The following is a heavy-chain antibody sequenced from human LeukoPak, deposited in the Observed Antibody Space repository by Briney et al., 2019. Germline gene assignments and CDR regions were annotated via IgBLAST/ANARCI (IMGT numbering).Heavy chain of an antibody. V-gene: IGHV3-23*01. Sequence: GGSLRLSCAASGFTFSSYAMSWVRQAPGKGLEWVSAVSGSGGSTYYADSVKGRFTISRDNSKNTLYLQMNSLRAEDTAVYYCAKGGYGGRRLNYYYGMDVWGQGTPVTVSS. CDR3: AKGGYGGRRLNYYYGMDV. CDR1: GFTFSSYA. CDR2: VSGSGGST. D-gene: IGHD5-12*01. J-gene: IGHJ6*01.